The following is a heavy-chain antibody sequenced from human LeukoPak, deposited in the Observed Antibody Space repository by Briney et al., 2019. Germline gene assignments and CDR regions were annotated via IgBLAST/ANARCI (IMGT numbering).Heavy chain of an antibody. CDR2: ISSSSSYI. V-gene: IGHV3-21*01. Sequence: GGSLGLSCAASGFTFSSYSMNWVRQAPGKGLEWVSSISSSSSYIYYADSVKGRFTISRDNAKNSLYLQMNSLRAEDTAVYYCASLIVVVPATMKYGMDVWGQGTTVTVSS. CDR1: GFTFSSYS. J-gene: IGHJ6*02. D-gene: IGHD2-2*01. CDR3: ASLIVVVPATMKYGMDV.